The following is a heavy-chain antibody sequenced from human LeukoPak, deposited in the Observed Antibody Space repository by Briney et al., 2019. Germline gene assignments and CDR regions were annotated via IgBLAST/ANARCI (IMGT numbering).Heavy chain of an antibody. V-gene: IGHV1-18*01. J-gene: IGHJ4*02. D-gene: IGHD2-2*01. CDR1: GYALTSSG. Sequence: ASVKVSCKASGYALTSSGVTWVRQAPGQGLEWTGWISTYSGNTNYAQGLQGRVSLTTDTSTSTIYLELRSLRSDDTAVYYCARGMGSTTFADFDYWGQGTLVIVSS. CDR2: ISTYSGNT. CDR3: ARGMGSTTFADFDY.